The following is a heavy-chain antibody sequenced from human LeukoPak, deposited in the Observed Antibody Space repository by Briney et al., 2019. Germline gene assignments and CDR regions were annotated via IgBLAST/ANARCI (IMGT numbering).Heavy chain of an antibody. D-gene: IGHD7-27*01. CDR2: INGDASST. V-gene: IGHV3-74*01. CDR1: GFTFNTYW. J-gene: IGHJ4*02. Sequence: GGSLRLSCAGSGFTFNTYWMHWVRQAPGKGLVWVSRINGDASSTNYADSVKGRFTISRDNAKNTLYLQMDNLRAEDTAVYYCARDRMGIGYYFDYWGQGTLVTVSS. CDR3: ARDRMGIGYYFDY.